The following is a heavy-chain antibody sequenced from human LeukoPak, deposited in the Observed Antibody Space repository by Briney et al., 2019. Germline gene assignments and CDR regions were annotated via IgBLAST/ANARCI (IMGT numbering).Heavy chain of an antibody. Sequence: GGSLRLSYSASGFTFSSSEMNWVRQAPGKGLEWVSYISSSGSTIYYADSVKGRFTISRDNAKNSLYLQMNSLRAEDTAVYYCARDRAGVFDIWGQGIMVTVSS. CDR3: ARDRAGVFDI. V-gene: IGHV3-48*03. D-gene: IGHD3-10*01. CDR1: GFTFSSSE. CDR2: ISSSGSTI. J-gene: IGHJ3*02.